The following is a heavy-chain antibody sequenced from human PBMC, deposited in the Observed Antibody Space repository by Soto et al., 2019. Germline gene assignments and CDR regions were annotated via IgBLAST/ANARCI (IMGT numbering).Heavy chain of an antibody. D-gene: IGHD3-22*01. V-gene: IGHV3-30*18. CDR1: GFTFSSYG. J-gene: IGHJ4*02. Sequence: GGSLRLSCAASGFTFSSYGMHWVRQASGKGLEWVAVTSYDGRNENYADSVKGRFTISRDNPRNTLYLQMNSLRPEDTAVYYCAKDTYYYDSSGYYVFDYWGQGTLVTVSS. CDR3: AKDTYYYDSSGYYVFDY. CDR2: TSYDGRNE.